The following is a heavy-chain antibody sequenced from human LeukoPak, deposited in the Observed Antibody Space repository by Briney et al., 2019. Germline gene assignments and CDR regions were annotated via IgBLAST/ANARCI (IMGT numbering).Heavy chain of an antibody. CDR3: ATVSEY. Sequence: GGSLRLSGAASGFPFNSFWMHWVGQVPGRGLVWVSGINNDGTATYYADSVKGRFTISRDNAKNTVYLQMNGLRAEDTTVYYCATVSEYWGQGTLVTVSS. CDR1: GFPFNSFW. J-gene: IGHJ4*02. V-gene: IGHV3-74*01. CDR2: INNDGTAT.